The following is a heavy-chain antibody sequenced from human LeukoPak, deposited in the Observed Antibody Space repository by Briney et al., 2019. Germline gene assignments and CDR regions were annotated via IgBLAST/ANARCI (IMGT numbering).Heavy chain of an antibody. V-gene: IGHV3-21*01. D-gene: IGHD6-19*01. CDR2: ISSSSSYI. J-gene: IGHJ6*02. Sequence: GGSLRLSCAASGFTFSSYSMNWVRQAPGKGLEWVSSISSSSSYIYYADSVKGRFTISRDNAKNSLYLQMNSLRAEDTAVYYCARDSRSGWPSYYYYGMDVWGQGTTVTVSS. CDR1: GFTFSSYS. CDR3: ARDSRSGWPSYYYYGMDV.